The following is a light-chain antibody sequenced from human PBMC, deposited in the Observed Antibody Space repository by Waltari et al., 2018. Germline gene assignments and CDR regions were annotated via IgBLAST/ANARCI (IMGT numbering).Light chain of an antibody. CDR3: QQYGTSPTLT. J-gene: IGKJ4*01. Sequence: EIVLTQSPVTLSLSPGERATLSCRASQSISSNYLAWYQQKLGQAPRLLIYGASSSATGIPDRFSGSGSGTDFTLTISRLEPEDFAVYYCQQYGTSPTLTFGGGTKVEIK. V-gene: IGKV3-20*01. CDR1: QSISSNY. CDR2: GAS.